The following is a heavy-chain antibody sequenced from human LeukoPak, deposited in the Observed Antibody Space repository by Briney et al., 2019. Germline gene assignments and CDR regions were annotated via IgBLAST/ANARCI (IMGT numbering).Heavy chain of an antibody. V-gene: IGHV4-61*02. CDR1: GGSISSGSYY. Sequence: PSQTLSLTCTVSGGSISSGSYYWSRIRQPAGKGLEWIGRIYTSGSTNYNPSLKSRVTISVDTSKNQFSLKLSSVTAADTAVYYCARDDYGDYLYAFDIWGQGTMVTVPS. J-gene: IGHJ3*02. CDR2: IYTSGST. D-gene: IGHD4-17*01. CDR3: ARDDYGDYLYAFDI.